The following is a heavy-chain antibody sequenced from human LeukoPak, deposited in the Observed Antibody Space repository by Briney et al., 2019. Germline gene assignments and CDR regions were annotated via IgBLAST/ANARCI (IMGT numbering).Heavy chain of an antibody. J-gene: IGHJ5*02. Sequence: SETLSLTCAVYGGSFSGYYWSWIRQPPGKGLEWIGEINHSGSTNYNPSLKSRVTISVDTSKNQFSRKLSSVTAADTAVYYCARGYSSSWRNLYNWFDPWGQGTLVTVSS. CDR3: ARGYSSSWRNLYNWFDP. CDR1: GGSFSGYY. D-gene: IGHD6-13*01. CDR2: INHSGST. V-gene: IGHV4-34*01.